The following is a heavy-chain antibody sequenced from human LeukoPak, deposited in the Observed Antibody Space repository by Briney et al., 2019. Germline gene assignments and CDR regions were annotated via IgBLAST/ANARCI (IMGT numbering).Heavy chain of an antibody. J-gene: IGHJ4*02. CDR2: IRSKAYGGTT. Sequence: GGSLGLSGTASGFTFGDFAMSCVRQAPGXGLEWVGFIRSKAYGGTTEYAASVKGRFTISRHDSKSIAYLQISSLKTEDTAVYYCTRGILWFGEFHDYWGPGTLVTVSS. CDR1: GFTFGDFA. D-gene: IGHD3-10*01. CDR3: TRGILWFGEFHDY. V-gene: IGHV3-49*04.